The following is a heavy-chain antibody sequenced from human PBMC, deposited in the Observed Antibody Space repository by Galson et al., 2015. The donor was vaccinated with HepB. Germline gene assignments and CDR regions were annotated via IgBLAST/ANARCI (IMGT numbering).Heavy chain of an antibody. V-gene: IGHV3-30*18. J-gene: IGHJ3*02. CDR2: ISYDGSNK. Sequence: LRLSCAASGFTFSSYGMHWVRQAPGKGLEWVAVISYDGSNKYYADSVKGRFTISRDNSKNTLYLQMNSLRAEDTAVYYCAKGSPWGRQQLDAFDIWGQGTMVTVSS. D-gene: IGHD6-13*01. CDR1: GFTFSSYG. CDR3: AKGSPWGRQQLDAFDI.